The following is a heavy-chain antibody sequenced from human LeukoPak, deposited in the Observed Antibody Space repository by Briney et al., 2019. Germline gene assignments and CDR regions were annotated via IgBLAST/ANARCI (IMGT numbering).Heavy chain of an antibody. CDR2: ISYDGSNK. D-gene: IGHD6-13*01. J-gene: IGHJ4*02. CDR1: GFTFSSYA. CDR3: ARGEQQLVQNSGEFDY. Sequence: PGGSLRLSCAASGFTFSSYAMHWVRQAPGKGLEWVAVISYDGSNKYYADSVKGRFTISRDNSKNTLYLQMNSLRAEDTAVYYCARGEQQLVQNSGEFDYWGQGTLATVSS. V-gene: IGHV3-30*04.